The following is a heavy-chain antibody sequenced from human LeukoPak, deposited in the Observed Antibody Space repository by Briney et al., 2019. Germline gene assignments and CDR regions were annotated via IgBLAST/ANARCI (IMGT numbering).Heavy chain of an antibody. CDR2: IIPIFGTA. V-gene: IGHV1-69*13. D-gene: IGHD3-22*01. CDR3: ARLDSSGYYSAWFDP. Sequence: SVKVSCKASGGTFSSYAISWVRQAPGQGLEWMGGIIPIFGTANYAQKFQGRVTTTADESTSTAYMELSSLRSEDTAVYYCARLDSSGYYSAWFDPWGQGTLVTVSS. CDR1: GGTFSSYA. J-gene: IGHJ5*02.